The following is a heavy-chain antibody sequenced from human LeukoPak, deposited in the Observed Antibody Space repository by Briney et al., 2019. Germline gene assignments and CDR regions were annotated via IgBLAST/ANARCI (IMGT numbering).Heavy chain of an antibody. CDR1: GGSISSGGYS. CDR3: ARVGPANTSFDY. CDR2: IYHSGST. Sequence: PSETLSLTCAVSGGSISSGGYSWSWIRQPPGKGLEWIGYIYHSGSTHYNPSLKSRVTISVDRSKNQFSLKLSSVTAADTAVYYCARVGPANTSFDYWGQGTLVTVSS. V-gene: IGHV4-30-2*01. D-gene: IGHD2-2*01. J-gene: IGHJ4*02.